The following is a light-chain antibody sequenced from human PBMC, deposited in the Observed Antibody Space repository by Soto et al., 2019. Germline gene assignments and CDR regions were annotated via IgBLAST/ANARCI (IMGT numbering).Light chain of an antibody. CDR3: CSYAGDYTWV. CDR1: SSDVGGYNY. V-gene: IGLV2-11*01. J-gene: IGLJ3*02. CDR2: DVS. Sequence: QSALTQPRSVSGSPGQSVTISCTGTSSDVGGYNYVSWYQQHPRKAPKLMIYDVSKRPSGVPDRFFGSKSGNTASLTISGLQAEDEADYYCCSYAGDYTWVFGGGTKVTVL.